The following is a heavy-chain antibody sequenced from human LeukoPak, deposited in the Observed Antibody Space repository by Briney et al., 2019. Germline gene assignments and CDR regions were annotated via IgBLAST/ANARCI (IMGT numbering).Heavy chain of an antibody. J-gene: IGHJ4*02. Sequence: PGGSLRLSCAASGFTFSSYWMSWVRQAPGKGLEWVANIKQDGSEKYYVDSVKGRFTISRDNAKNALYLQMNSLRAEDTAVYYCARDPTWIQLQFDYWGQGTLVTVSS. CDR1: GFTFSSYW. V-gene: IGHV3-7*01. CDR3: ARDPTWIQLQFDY. CDR2: IKQDGSEK. D-gene: IGHD5-18*01.